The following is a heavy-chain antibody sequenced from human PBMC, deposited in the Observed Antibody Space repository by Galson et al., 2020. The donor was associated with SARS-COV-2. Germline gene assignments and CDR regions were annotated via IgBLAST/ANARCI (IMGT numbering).Heavy chain of an antibody. CDR3: ARGRTYYYGSGGYYSNYCCYSMDV. V-gene: IGHV1-69*13. CDR1: GGTFSSYG. CDR2: IIPIFGAA. D-gene: IGHD3-10*01. Sequence: SVKVSCKASGGTFSSYGISWVRQAPGQGLEWMGGIIPIFGAANYAQKFQGRVTITADESTSTAYMELSSLRSEDTAVYYCARGRTYYYGSGGYYSNYCCYSMDVWGQGATVTASS. J-gene: IGHJ6*02.